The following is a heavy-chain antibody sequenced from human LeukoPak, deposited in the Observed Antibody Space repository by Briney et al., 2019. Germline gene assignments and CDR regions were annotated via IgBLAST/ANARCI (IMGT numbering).Heavy chain of an antibody. Sequence: PSETLSLTCTVSGGSISSYYWSWIRQPPGKGLEWIGYIYYSGSTNYNPSLKSRVTISVDTSKKQFFLRLSSVTAADTAVYYCAMYDSFFDYCGQGTLVTVSS. V-gene: IGHV4-59*08. CDR3: AMYDSFFDY. D-gene: IGHD1-1*01. CDR2: IYYSGST. J-gene: IGHJ4*02. CDR1: GGSISSYY.